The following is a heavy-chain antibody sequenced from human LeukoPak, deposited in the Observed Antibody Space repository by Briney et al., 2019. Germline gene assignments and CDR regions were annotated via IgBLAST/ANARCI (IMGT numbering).Heavy chain of an antibody. Sequence: GGSLRLSCAASGFTFSSYGMSWVRQAPGKGLEWVSSISSSSSYIYYADSVKGRFTISRDNAKNSLYLQMNSLRAEDTAVYYCARGEGSGLDYWGQGTLVTVSS. CDR3: ARGEGSGLDY. CDR1: GFTFSSYG. D-gene: IGHD3-3*01. J-gene: IGHJ4*02. CDR2: ISSSSSYI. V-gene: IGHV3-21*01.